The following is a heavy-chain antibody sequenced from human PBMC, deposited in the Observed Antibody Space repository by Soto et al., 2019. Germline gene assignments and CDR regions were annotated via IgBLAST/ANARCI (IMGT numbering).Heavy chain of an antibody. CDR3: ARRKDGSGSYGNSFDY. J-gene: IGHJ4*02. D-gene: IGHD3-10*01. CDR1: GGSFSGYY. CDR2: INHSGST. V-gene: IGHV4-34*01. Sequence: QVQLQQWGAGLLKPSETLSLTCAVYGGSFSGYYWSWIRQPPGKGLEWIGEINHSGSTNYNPSLKSRVNISVDTSKNQFSLKLSSVTAADTAVYYCARRKDGSGSYGNSFDYWGQGTLVTVSS.